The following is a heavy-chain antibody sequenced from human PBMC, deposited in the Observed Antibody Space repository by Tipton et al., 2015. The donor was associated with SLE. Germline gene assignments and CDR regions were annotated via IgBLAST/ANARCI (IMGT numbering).Heavy chain of an antibody. D-gene: IGHD3-3*01. J-gene: IGHJ6*02. CDR3: ARDVATYYDFWNKYYGGMDV. V-gene: IGHV4-59*11. Sequence: TLSLTCSVSGDSISGRYWSWIRQPPGKVLEWIGNIYYSGNTDYNPSLKSRVTISVDTSKNQFSLDLRSVTAADTAVYYSARDVATYYDFWNKYYGGMDVWGQGTTVTVSS. CDR1: GDSISGRY. CDR2: IYYSGNT.